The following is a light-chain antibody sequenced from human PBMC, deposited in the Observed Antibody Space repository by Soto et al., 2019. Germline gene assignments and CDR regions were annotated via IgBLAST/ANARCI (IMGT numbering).Light chain of an antibody. CDR3: QQTYSFPLT. CDR1: ERIGSW. V-gene: IGKV1-12*01. Sequence: DVQMTQTPSSVSASVGDRVTITCRASERIGSWLAWYQQKPGKAPKLLIYGAYNLQGEVPSRFSGSGSETDFALTISSLQPEDFATYYCQQTYSFPLTLGQGTKVEIK. CDR2: GAY. J-gene: IGKJ2*01.